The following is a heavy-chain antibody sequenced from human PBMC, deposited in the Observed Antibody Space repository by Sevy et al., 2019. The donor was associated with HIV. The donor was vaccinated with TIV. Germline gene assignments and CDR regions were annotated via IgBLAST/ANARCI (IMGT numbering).Heavy chain of an antibody. Sequence: GGSLRLSCAASGFPFSSYAMNWVRQGPGKGLEWVSATGGRGGATYYADSVKGRFTISRDNSKNTLYLQMDSLSAEDTAVYYCAKDVVAVVGDAFDVWGQGTMVTVS. D-gene: IGHD2-15*01. J-gene: IGHJ3*01. CDR1: GFPFSSYA. CDR3: AKDVVAVVGDAFDV. CDR2: TGGRGGAT. V-gene: IGHV3-23*01.